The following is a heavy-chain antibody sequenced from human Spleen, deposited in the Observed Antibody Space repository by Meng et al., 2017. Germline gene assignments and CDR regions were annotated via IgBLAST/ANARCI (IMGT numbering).Heavy chain of an antibody. J-gene: IGHJ4*02. CDR1: GYNFPDYY. V-gene: IGHV1-2*06. CDR2: INPKSGDT. D-gene: IGHD6-25*01. CDR3: ARDEDISAAGKLFGDY. Sequence: QVQRVQPGADVKKPGASVKVSCKPSGYNFPDYYRHWVRRAPGQGLEWMGRINPKSGDTHYAQKFRARVTMTGDTSISTAYMELSGMRSDDTAMYYCARDEDISAAGKLFGDYWGQGTLVTVSS.